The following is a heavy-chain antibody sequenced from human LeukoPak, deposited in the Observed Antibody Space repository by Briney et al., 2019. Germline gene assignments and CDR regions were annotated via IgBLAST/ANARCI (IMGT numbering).Heavy chain of an antibody. CDR2: IGSVGGT. CDR3: AKEIGVFGMTFFDF. J-gene: IGHJ4*02. Sequence: PGESLRLSCAASGFTFNIAMSWVRQAPGKGLEWVSAIGSVGGTYYADSVKGRFTLSRDFSRSTLYLQMNGLRADDTALYFCAKEIGVFGMTFFDFWGQGTLVTVSS. V-gene: IGHV3-23*01. D-gene: IGHD1-14*01. CDR1: GFTFNIA.